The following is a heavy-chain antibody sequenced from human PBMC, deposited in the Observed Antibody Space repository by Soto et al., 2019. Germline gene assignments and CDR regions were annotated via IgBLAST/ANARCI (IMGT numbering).Heavy chain of an antibody. CDR1: GFTFNTYP. V-gene: IGHV3-48*02. CDR3: AGDSAYAFDI. J-gene: IGHJ3*02. Sequence: EVQLVESGGGLVQPGGSLRLSCAASGFTFNTYPMNWVRQAPGKGLEWISYISASTTFISYADSVRGRFAISRDNAENSLYLQMNSLRDEDTAVYCCAGDSAYAFDIWGQGTMVTVSS. CDR2: ISASTTFI. D-gene: IGHD2-21*01.